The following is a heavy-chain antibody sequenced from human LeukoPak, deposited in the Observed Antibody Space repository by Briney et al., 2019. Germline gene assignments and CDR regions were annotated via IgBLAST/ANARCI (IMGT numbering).Heavy chain of an antibody. V-gene: IGHV1-2*02. CDR1: GYTFTHYY. Sequence: GASVKVSCKASGYTFTHYYLHWVRQAPGQGLEWMGWISPNSCVTNYAQNFQGRVTMTGDTSISTAYMELSSLRSDDTAVYYCARGRDTDYWGQGTLVTVSS. CDR3: ARGRDTDY. CDR2: ISPNSCVT. D-gene: IGHD3-10*01. J-gene: IGHJ4*02.